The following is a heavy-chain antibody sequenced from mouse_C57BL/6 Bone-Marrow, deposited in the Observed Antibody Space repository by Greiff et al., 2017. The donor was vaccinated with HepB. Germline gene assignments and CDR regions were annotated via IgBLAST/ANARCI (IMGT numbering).Heavy chain of an antibody. V-gene: IGHV5-17*01. CDR2: ISSGSSTI. CDR3: ARGHGYAMDY. Sequence: DVKLVESGGGLVKPGGSLKLSCAASGFTFSDYGMHWVRQAPEKGLEWVAYISSGSSTIYYADTVKGRFTISRDNAKNTLFLQMTSLRSEDTAMYYCARGHGYAMDYWGQGTSVTVSS. J-gene: IGHJ4*01. CDR1: GFTFSDYG.